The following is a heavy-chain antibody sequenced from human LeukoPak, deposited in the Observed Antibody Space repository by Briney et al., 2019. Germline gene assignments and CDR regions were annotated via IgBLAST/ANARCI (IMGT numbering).Heavy chain of an antibody. CDR2: IGTYGGDT. Sequence: ASVKVSCKATTRISWVRQAPGQGLEWMGWIGTYGGDTYYAQKFQGRITVTTDTSTSTVYMELRNLRSDDTAVYYCARDLWNFYDDSGYNRDFDSWGQGTLVTVSS. V-gene: IGHV1-18*01. J-gene: IGHJ5*01. CDR3: ARDLWNFYDDSGYNRDFDS. D-gene: IGHD3-22*01. CDR1: TTR.